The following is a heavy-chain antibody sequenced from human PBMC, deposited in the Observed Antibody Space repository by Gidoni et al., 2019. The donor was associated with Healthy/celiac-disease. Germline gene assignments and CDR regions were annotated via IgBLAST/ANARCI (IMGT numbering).Heavy chain of an antibody. CDR1: GGSFSGYY. V-gene: IGHV4-34*01. CDR2: INHSGST. CDR3: ARVGPRSGHRKKNWFDP. J-gene: IGHJ5*02. Sequence: QVQLQQWGAGLLKPSETLSLTCAVYGGSFSGYYWSWIRQPPGKGLEWIGEINHSGSTNYNPSLKSRVTISVDTSKTQFSLKLSSVTAADTAVYYCARVGPRSGHRKKNWFDPWGQGTLVTVSS. D-gene: IGHD6-19*01.